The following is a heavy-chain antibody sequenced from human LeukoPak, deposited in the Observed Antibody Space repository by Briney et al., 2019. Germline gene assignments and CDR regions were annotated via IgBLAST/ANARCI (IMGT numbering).Heavy chain of an antibody. V-gene: IGHV4-34*01. D-gene: IGHD3-22*01. CDR3: ARPRRSGYVRYDAFDI. CDR2: INHSGST. CDR1: GGSFSGYY. J-gene: IGHJ3*02. Sequence: PSETLSLTCAVYGGSFSGYYWSWIRQPPGKGLEWIGEINHSGSTNYNPSLKSRVTISVDTSKNQFFLKLSSVTAAVTAVYYCARPRRSGYVRYDAFDIWGQGQWSPSLQ.